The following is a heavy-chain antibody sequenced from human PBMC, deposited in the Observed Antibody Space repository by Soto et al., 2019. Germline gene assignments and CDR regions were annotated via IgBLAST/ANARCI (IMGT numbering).Heavy chain of an antibody. D-gene: IGHD6-19*01. CDR2: IYWDDDE. CDR3: AHDSSGWFGFAY. CDR1: GFSLNTRGVG. V-gene: IGHV2-5*02. Sequence: QITLKESGPTLVKPTQTLTLTCTFSGFSLNTRGVGVGWIRQPPGKALEWLALIYWDDDERFSPSLRSRLTILQTXSKNPVVLTMTNMDPMDTATYYWAHDSSGWFGFAYWGQGTLVTVSS. J-gene: IGHJ4*02.